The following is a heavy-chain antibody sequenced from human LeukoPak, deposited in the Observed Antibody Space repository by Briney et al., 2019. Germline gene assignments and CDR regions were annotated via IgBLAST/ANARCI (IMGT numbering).Heavy chain of an antibody. V-gene: IGHV7-4-1*02. CDR1: GYTFTSYA. J-gene: IGHJ4*02. Sequence: RASVKVSCKASGYTFTSYAMNWVRQAPGQGLEWMGWINTNTGNPTYAQGFIGRFVFSLDTSVSTAYLQISSLKAEDTAVYYCAGAPYYYDSSGYYYVPLFDYWGQGTLVTVSS. CDR2: INTNTGNP. CDR3: AGAPYYYDSSGYYYVPLFDY. D-gene: IGHD3-22*01.